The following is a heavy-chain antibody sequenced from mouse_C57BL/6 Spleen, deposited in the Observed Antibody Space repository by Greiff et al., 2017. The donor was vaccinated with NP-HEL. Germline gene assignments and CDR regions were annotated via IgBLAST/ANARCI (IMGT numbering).Heavy chain of an antibody. J-gene: IGHJ4*01. CDR1: GYSFTDYN. V-gene: IGHV1-39*01. CDR2: INPNYGTT. D-gene: IGHD1-1*01. CDR3: ARSDYYGSSYDYAMDY. Sequence: VHVKQSGPELVKPGASVKISCKASGYSFTDYNMNWVKQSNGKSLEWIGVINPNYGTTSYNQKFKGKATLTVDQSSSTAYMQLNSLTSEDSAVYYCARSDYYGSSYDYAMDYWGQGTSVTVSS.